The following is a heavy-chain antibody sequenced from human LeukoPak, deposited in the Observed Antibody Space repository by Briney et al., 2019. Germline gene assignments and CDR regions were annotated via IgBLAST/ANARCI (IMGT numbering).Heavy chain of an antibody. J-gene: IGHJ4*01. CDR3: VRANYGFDY. CDR1: GFTFSDYY. CDR2: ITGSGSTI. Sequence: GGSLRLSCAASGFTFSDYYMSWIRQAPGKGLEWISYITGSGSTIDYADSVKGRSTISRDNAKNSLYLQMNSLRAEDTAVYYCVRANYGFDYWGQGTLVTVSS. V-gene: IGHV3-11*04. D-gene: IGHD3-10*01.